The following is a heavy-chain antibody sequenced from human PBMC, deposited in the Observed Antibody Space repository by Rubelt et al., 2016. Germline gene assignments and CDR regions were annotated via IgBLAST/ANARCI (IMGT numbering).Heavy chain of an antibody. CDR2: ISYDGSNK. CDR1: GFTFSSYG. CDR3: AKDRDLFYYFGMDV. D-gene: IGHD3/OR15-3a*01. J-gene: IGHJ6*02. V-gene: IGHV3-30*18. Sequence: QVQLVESGGGVVQPGRSLRLSCAASGFTFSSYGMHWVRQAPGKGLEWVAVISYDGSNKYYADSVKGRFTISIDNSKNSLYLQMNSLRAEDTAVFYCAKDRDLFYYFGMDVWGQGTTVTVSS.